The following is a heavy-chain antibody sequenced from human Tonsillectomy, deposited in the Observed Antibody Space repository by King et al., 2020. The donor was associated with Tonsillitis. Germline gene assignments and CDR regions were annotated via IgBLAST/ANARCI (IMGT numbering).Heavy chain of an antibody. CDR1: GDSVSSGDYY. J-gene: IGHJ6*02. V-gene: IGHV4-30-4*01. Sequence: VQLQESGPGLVKPSQTLSLTCTVSGDSVSSGDYYWNWIRQPPGKGLEWIAYIYYSGTTYYNPSLNSRLSITIDTSNNQFSLKLNPVSAADTAVYYCARLPLVWFGESGGMDVWGQGTTVTVSS. CDR2: IYYSGTT. D-gene: IGHD3-10*01. CDR3: ARLPLVWFGESGGMDV.